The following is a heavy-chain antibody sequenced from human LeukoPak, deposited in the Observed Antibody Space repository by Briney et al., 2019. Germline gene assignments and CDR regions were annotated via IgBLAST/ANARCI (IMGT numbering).Heavy chain of an antibody. CDR1: GDSISSYS. Sequence: WETLSLTCPVSGDSISSYSWSWVRQPAVEGLEWIGHIFNRGSGNYNSALKSRVTMSVDTSKTQFSLNLTSVSAAATAVYYCARGSGCRSSSCHAGEFDYWGQGTLVTVSS. V-gene: IGHV4-4*07. D-gene: IGHD2-2*01. CDR3: ARGSGCRSSSCHAGEFDY. CDR2: IFNRGSG. J-gene: IGHJ4*02.